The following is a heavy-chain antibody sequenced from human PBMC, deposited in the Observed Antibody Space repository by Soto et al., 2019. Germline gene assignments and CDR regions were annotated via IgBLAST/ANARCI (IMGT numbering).Heavy chain of an antibody. CDR2: ISWDGGST. V-gene: IGHV3-43*01. Sequence: EVQLVESGGVVVQPGGSLRLSCAASGFTFDDYTMHWVRQAPGKGLEWVSLISWDGGSTYYADSVKGRFTISRDNSKNSLYLQMNSLRTADTSLYYCATDAQGITIFGVVTSYYFDYRGQGTLVTVSS. CDR3: ATDAQGITIFGVVTSYYFDY. J-gene: IGHJ4*02. CDR1: GFTFDDYT. D-gene: IGHD3-3*01.